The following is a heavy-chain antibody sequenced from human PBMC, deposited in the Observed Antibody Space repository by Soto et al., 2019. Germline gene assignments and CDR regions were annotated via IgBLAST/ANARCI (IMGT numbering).Heavy chain of an antibody. Sequence: LSLTCDVFGATIKSTDLAILVRQTPGQEPKWVGEICQSGITNYTPSLERRVTILVDKSKNLFSLSLTAVAAADTTGYCGRGRGRYGSGWSWFDPWGQGIVVTVSS. V-gene: IGHV4-4*01. CDR1: GATIKSTDL. J-gene: IGHJ5*02. D-gene: IGHD6-19*01. CDR2: ICQSGIT. CDR3: RGRGRYGSGWSWFDP.